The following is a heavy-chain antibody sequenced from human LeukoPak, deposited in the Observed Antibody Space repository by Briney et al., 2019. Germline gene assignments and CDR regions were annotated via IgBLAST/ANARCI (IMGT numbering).Heavy chain of an antibody. CDR1: RFTFSSDG. J-gene: IGHJ4*02. CDR3: ARAGNYYDSSGYYYA. Sequence: GGSLRLSCAASRFTFSSDGMHWVRQAPGKGLEWAAVIWYDGSNKYYADSVKGRFTISRDNSKNTLYLQMNSLRAEDTAVYYCARAGNYYDSSGYYYAWGQGTLVTVSS. CDR2: IWYDGSNK. D-gene: IGHD3-22*01. V-gene: IGHV3-33*01.